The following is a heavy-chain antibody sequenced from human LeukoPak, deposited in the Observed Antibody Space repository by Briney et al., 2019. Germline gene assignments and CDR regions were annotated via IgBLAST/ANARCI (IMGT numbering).Heavy chain of an antibody. CDR1: GYTFTGYY. Sequence: ASVKVSCKASGYTFTGYYMHWVRQAPGQGLEWMGWINPNSGGTNYAQKFQGRVTMTRETSISTAYMELSRLRSDDTAVYYCARSRTGSGFLFDYWGQGTLVTVSS. D-gene: IGHD3-10*01. V-gene: IGHV1-2*02. CDR3: ARSRTGSGFLFDY. CDR2: INPNSGGT. J-gene: IGHJ4*02.